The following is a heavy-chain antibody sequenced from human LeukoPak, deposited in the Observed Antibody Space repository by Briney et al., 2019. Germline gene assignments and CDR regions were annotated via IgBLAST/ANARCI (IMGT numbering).Heavy chain of an antibody. CDR2: INPSGGST. D-gene: IGHD3-22*01. CDR3: ARAYYDSSGYYWYGGAFDV. J-gene: IGHJ3*01. Sequence: ASVKVSCKASGYTFTSYYMHWVRQAPGQGLERMGIINPSGGSTSYAQKFQGRVTMTRDTSTSTVYMELSSLRSEDTAVYYCARAYYDSSGYYWYGGAFDVWGQGTMVTVSS. CDR1: GYTFTSYY. V-gene: IGHV1-46*03.